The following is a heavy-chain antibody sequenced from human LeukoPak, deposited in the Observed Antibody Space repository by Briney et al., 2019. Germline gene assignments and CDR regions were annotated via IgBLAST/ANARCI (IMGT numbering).Heavy chain of an antibody. Sequence: ASVKVSCKASGYTFTGYYMHWVRQAPGQGLEWMGRIIPIFGTANYAQKFQGRVTITTDESTSTAYMELSSLRSEDTAVYYCAREPIVGATTEFYFDYWGQGTLVTVSS. V-gene: IGHV1-69*05. J-gene: IGHJ4*02. CDR3: AREPIVGATTEFYFDY. CDR2: IIPIFGTA. D-gene: IGHD1-26*01. CDR1: GYTFTGYY.